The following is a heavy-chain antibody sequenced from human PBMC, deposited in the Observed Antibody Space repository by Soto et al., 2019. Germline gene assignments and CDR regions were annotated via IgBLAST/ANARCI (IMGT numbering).Heavy chain of an antibody. CDR1: GFSLSTSGVG. J-gene: IGHJ4*02. D-gene: IGHD6-13*01. Sequence: QITLKESGPTLVKPTQTLTLTCTFSGFSLSTSGVGVGWIRQPPGKALEWLALIYWDDDKRYSPSLKSRLTITKDTSKTQVVLTMTNMDPVDTATYYCAHRLRGIAAAGTYYFDYWGQGTLVTVSS. V-gene: IGHV2-5*02. CDR3: AHRLRGIAAAGTYYFDY. CDR2: IYWDDDK.